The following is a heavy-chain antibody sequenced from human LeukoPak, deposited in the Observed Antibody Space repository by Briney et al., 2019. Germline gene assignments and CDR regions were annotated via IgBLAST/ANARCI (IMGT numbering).Heavy chain of an antibody. D-gene: IGHD4-17*01. CDR1: GYSISSGYY. CDR2: IYHSGST. J-gene: IGHJ1*01. Sequence: SETLSLTCSVSGYSISSGYYWGWIRQPPGKGLEWIGSIYHSGSTYYNPSLKSRVTISVDTSKNQFSLKLSSVTAADTAVYYCARGVNGDYVYFQHWGQGTLVTVSS. V-gene: IGHV4-38-2*02. CDR3: ARGVNGDYVYFQH.